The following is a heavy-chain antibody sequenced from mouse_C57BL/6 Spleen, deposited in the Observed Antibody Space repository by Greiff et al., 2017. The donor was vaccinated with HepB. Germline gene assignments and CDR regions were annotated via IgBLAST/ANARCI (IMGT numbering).Heavy chain of an antibody. D-gene: IGHD2-4*01. V-gene: IGHV5-17*01. Sequence: DVHLVESGGGLVKPGGSLKLSCAASGFTFSDYGMHWVRQAPEKGLEWVAYISSGSSTIYYADTVKGRFTISRDNAKNTLFLQMTSLRSEDTAMYYCARPDYDRVFAYWGQGTLVTVSA. CDR1: GFTFSDYG. J-gene: IGHJ3*01. CDR2: ISSGSSTI. CDR3: ARPDYDRVFAY.